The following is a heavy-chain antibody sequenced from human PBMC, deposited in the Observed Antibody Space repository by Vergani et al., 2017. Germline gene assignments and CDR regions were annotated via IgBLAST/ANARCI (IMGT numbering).Heavy chain of an antibody. CDR2: ISWNSGSI. CDR1: GFTFDDYA. D-gene: IGHD3-3*01. CDR3: ARETYYDFWSGPSSDHRDYYYMDV. Sequence: EVQLLESGGGLVQPGRSLRLSCAASGFTFDDYAMHWVRQAPGKGLERVSGISWNSGSIGYADSVKGRFTISRDNAKNSLYLQMNSLRAEDTALYYCARETYYDFWSGPSSDHRDYYYMDVWGKGTTVTVSS. J-gene: IGHJ6*03. V-gene: IGHV3-9*01.